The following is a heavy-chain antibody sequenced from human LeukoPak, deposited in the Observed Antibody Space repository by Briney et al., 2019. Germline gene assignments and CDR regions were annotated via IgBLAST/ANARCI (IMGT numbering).Heavy chain of an antibody. J-gene: IGHJ5*02. Sequence: ASVKVSCKASGYTFTSYDINWVRQATGQGLEWMGWMNPNSGNTGYAQKFQGRVTITRNTSISTAYMGLSSLRSEDTAVYYCARERIAARGFDPWGQGTLVTVSS. CDR3: ARERIAARGFDP. CDR2: MNPNSGNT. CDR1: GYTFTSYD. D-gene: IGHD6-6*01. V-gene: IGHV1-8*03.